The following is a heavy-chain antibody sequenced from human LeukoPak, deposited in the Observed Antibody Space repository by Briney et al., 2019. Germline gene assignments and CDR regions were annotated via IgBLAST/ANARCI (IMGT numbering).Heavy chain of an antibody. D-gene: IGHD2-2*01. J-gene: IGHJ4*02. CDR2: INPNSGGT. Sequence: ASVKVSCKASGYTLTGYYMHWVRQAPGQGLEWMGWINPNSGGTNYAQKFQGRVTMTRDTSISTAYMELSRLRSDDTAVYYCARSRIVVVPAALRYWGQGTLVTVSS. CDR3: ARSRIVVVPAALRY. CDR1: GYTLTGYY. V-gene: IGHV1-2*02.